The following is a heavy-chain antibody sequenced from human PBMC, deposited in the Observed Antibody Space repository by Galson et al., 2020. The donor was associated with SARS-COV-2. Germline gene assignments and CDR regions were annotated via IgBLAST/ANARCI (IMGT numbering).Heavy chain of an antibody. J-gene: IGHJ4*02. CDR3: ARIASKTGSDF. V-gene: IGHV1-69*02. Sequence: SVKVSCKASGGSFSSYTLSWVRQAPGQGLEWMGRIIPMLNIQYHAQHLQGRLTITADESTGTSDMELSSLRSEDTAIYYCARIASKTGSDFWGQGTLVTVSS. CDR1: GGSFSSYT. CDR2: IIPMLNIQ. D-gene: IGHD3-9*01.